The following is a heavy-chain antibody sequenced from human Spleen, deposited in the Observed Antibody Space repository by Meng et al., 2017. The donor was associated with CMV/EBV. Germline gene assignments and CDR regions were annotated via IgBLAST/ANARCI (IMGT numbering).Heavy chain of an antibody. V-gene: IGHV1-2*02. D-gene: IGHD6-13*01. Sequence: ASVKVSCKASAYTFTGYYIHWVRQAPGQGLEWMGWINPNSGSTNYAQKFQGRVTLTRDTSISTAYMELNGLKSDDTAVYYCASVSSTIYYFDYWGHGTLVTVSS. CDR1: AYTFTGYY. CDR2: INPNSGST. J-gene: IGHJ4*01. CDR3: ASVSSTIYYFDY.